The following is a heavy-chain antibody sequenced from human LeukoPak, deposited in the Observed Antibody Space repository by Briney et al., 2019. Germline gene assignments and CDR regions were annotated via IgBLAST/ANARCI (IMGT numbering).Heavy chain of an antibody. J-gene: IGHJ3*01. CDR3: ARHSELPDAPATRH. V-gene: IGHV5-51*01. Sequence: GESLKISCKGSGYSFTSYWIGWVRQMPGKGLEWMGIIYPGASDTRYSPSSQGQVTISADKSISTAYLQWSSLKASDTAMYYCARHSELPDAPATRHWGQGTMVTVSS. CDR1: GYSFTSYW. D-gene: IGHD1-14*01. CDR2: IYPGASDT.